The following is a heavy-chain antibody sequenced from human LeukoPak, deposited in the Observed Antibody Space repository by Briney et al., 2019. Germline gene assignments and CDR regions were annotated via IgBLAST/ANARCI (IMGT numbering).Heavy chain of an antibody. CDR1: GGTFSSYA. D-gene: IGHD6-13*01. J-gene: IGHJ3*02. CDR3: AWGAAAGTDAAFYAFDI. V-gene: IGHV1-69*06. CDR2: IIPIFGTA. Sequence: ASVKVSCKASGGTFSSYAISWVRQAPGQGLEWMGGIIPIFGTANYAQKFQGRVTITADKSTSTAYMELSSLRSEDTAVYYCAWGAAAGTDAAFYAFDIWGQGTMVTVSS.